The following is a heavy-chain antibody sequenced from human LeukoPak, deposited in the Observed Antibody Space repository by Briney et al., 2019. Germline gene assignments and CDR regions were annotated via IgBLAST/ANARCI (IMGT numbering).Heavy chain of an antibody. D-gene: IGHD2-8*01. J-gene: IGHJ4*02. CDR2: ISGSGGST. Sequence: GGSLRLSCAASGFTFSSYAMSWVRQAPGKGLEWVSAISGSGGSTYYADSVKGRFTISRDNFKNTLYLQMNSLRAEDTAVYYCAKSLTGASYCTNGVCYWGQGTLVTVSS. CDR3: AKSLTGASYCTNGVCY. CDR1: GFTFSSYA. V-gene: IGHV3-23*01.